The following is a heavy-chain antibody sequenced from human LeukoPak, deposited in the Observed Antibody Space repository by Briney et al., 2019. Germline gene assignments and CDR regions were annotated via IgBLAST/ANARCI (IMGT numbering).Heavy chain of an antibody. D-gene: IGHD5-18*01. CDR2: IYYSGST. Sequence: SETLSLTCTVSGGSISSYYWSWIRQPPGKGLEWIGYIYYSGSTNYNPSLKSRVTISVDTSKNQFSLKQSSVTAADTAVYYCARDAAEPVWSGGYSYGSYYYYMDVWGKGTTVTVSS. CDR3: ARDAAEPVWSGGYSYGSYYYYMDV. V-gene: IGHV4-59*01. CDR1: GGSISSYY. J-gene: IGHJ6*03.